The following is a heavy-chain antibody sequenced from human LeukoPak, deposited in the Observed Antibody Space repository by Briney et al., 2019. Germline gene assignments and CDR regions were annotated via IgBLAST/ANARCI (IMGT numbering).Heavy chain of an antibody. J-gene: IGHJ5*02. Sequence: SETLSLTCAVYGGSFSDYYWSWIRQPPGKGLEWIGEINHNGATKYNPSLKSQVTISVDTSKNQFSLKLNSVTAADTAVYYCAKNNWFDPWGQGTLVTVSS. CDR2: INHNGAT. CDR3: AKNNWFDP. CDR1: GGSFSDYY. V-gene: IGHV4-34*01.